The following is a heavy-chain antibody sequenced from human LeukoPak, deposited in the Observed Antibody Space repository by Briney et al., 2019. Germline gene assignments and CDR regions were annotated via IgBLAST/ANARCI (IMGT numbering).Heavy chain of an antibody. CDR2: IRYDGSNK. Sequence: GGSLRLSCAASGFTFSSYGMHWVRQAPGKGLEWVAFIRYDGSNKYYADSVKGRFTISRDNSKNTLYLQMNSLRAEDTAVYYCAKVSTRLWRKYSSSWTDAFDIWGQGTMVTVSS. V-gene: IGHV3-30*02. CDR1: GFTFSSYG. J-gene: IGHJ3*02. CDR3: AKVSTRLWRKYSSSWTDAFDI. D-gene: IGHD6-13*01.